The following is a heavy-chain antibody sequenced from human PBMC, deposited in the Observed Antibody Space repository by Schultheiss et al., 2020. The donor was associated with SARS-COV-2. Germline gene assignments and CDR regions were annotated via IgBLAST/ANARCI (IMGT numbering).Heavy chain of an antibody. J-gene: IGHJ5*02. CDR2: IYYSGST. D-gene: IGHD2-2*01. CDR1: GDSIRSYY. Sequence: SETLSLTCSVSGDSIRSYYWSWIRQPPGKGLEWIGYIYYSGSTNYNPSLKSRVTISVDTSKNQFSLKVSSVTAADTAVYYCARDSSTSPRGNWFDPWGQGTLVTVSS. V-gene: IGHV4-59*12. CDR3: ARDSSTSPRGNWFDP.